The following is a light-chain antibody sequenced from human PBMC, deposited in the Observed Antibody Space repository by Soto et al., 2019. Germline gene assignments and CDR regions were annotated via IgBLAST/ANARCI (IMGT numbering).Light chain of an antibody. CDR1: QTIDNY. V-gene: IGKV3-11*01. Sequence: EIVLTQSPATLSLSPGERATLSCRASQTIDNYLHWYQQKPGQAPRLLIYDAFYRAAGVPARFSGVGSGTDFTLTISSLEPEDFAVYYCQQYGSSLTWTFGQGTKVDIK. CDR3: QQYGSSLTWT. J-gene: IGKJ1*01. CDR2: DAF.